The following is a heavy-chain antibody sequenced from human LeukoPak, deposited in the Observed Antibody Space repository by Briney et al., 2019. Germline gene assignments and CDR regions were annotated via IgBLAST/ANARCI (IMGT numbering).Heavy chain of an antibody. CDR2: INQDGSKE. CDR3: VRDGRVSGYDLLDY. CDR1: GFTFSNYW. J-gene: IGHJ4*02. V-gene: IGHV3-7*01. D-gene: IGHD5-12*01. Sequence: GGSLRLSCAASGFTFSNYWMTWVRQAPGKGLEWVAHINQDGSKEYYMDSVKARFTISRDNAKNSLSLQMNSLRAEDTVVYYCVRDGRVSGYDLLDYWGQGTLVTVSS.